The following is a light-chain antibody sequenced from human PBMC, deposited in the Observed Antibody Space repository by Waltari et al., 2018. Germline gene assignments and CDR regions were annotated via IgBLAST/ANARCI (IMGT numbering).Light chain of an antibody. Sequence: EIVLTPSPATLSLSPGERATLSCRASQSVSSYLAWYQQKPGQAPRLRIYDAANRATGIPARFSGSGSGTDFTLTISSLEPEDFAVYYCQQRSNWPEFGQGTKVEIK. CDR1: QSVSSY. J-gene: IGKJ1*01. V-gene: IGKV3-11*01. CDR2: DAA. CDR3: QQRSNWPE.